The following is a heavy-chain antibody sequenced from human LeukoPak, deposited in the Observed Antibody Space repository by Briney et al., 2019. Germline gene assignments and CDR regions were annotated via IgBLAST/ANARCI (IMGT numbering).Heavy chain of an antibody. CDR2: IKHDGSEK. J-gene: IGHJ4*02. V-gene: IGHV3-7*01. D-gene: IGHD3-10*01. CDR3: ARGGESYYGSGSHDY. Sequence: GGSLRLSCAASGFSFSSYWMNWVRQAPGKGLEWVANIKHDGSEKYYVDSTKGRFTISRDNAKNSLYLQMNSLRAEDTAVYYCARGGESYYGSGSHDYWGQGTLVTVSS. CDR1: GFSFSSYW.